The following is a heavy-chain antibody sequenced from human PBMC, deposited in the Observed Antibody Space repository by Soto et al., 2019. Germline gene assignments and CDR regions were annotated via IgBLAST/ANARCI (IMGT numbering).Heavy chain of an antibody. D-gene: IGHD4-4*01. J-gene: IGHJ5*02. Sequence: QVHLVESGGGVVQPGRSLRLSCAASGFTFSTTGMHWVRQAPGKGMECVAMISHDGGDKHYTDSVEGRFTISRDTSKNALYLQMNWMRPEHTAMYLCTQDFYGAGCDNYFEPRGQGTLVTVTS. CDR2: ISHDGGDK. V-gene: IGHV3-30*18. CDR1: GFTFSTTG. CDR3: TQDFYGAGCDNYFEP.